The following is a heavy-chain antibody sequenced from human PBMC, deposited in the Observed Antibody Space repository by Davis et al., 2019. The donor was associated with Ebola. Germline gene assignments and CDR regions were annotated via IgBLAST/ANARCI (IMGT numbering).Heavy chain of an antibody. CDR1: GFTFSRFG. CDR3: AKDDRPYYFGSGSYDWFDP. Sequence: GESLKISCVGSGFTFSRFGMGWVRQAPGKALEWVSGISGSGGSTSYADSVRGRFTISRDNSKDTLYLEMNSLRAEDTALYYCAKDDRPYYFGSGSYDWFDPWGQGTHVTVSS. D-gene: IGHD3-10*01. CDR2: ISGSGGST. V-gene: IGHV3-23*01. J-gene: IGHJ5*02.